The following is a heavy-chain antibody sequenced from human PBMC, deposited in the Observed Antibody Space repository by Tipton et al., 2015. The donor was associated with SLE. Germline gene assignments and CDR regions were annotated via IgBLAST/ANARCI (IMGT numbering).Heavy chain of an antibody. V-gene: IGHV3-21*01. CDR3: GRSKGVLRMIFSDF. D-gene: IGHD3/OR15-3a*01. Sequence: QLVQSGGGVVQPGRSLRLSCAASGFTFSSYSMNWVRQAPGKGLEWVSSISSSSSYIYYADSVKGRFTISRDNAKNSLYLQMNSLRAEDTAVYFCGRSKGVLRMIFSDFWGQGTLVTVSS. CDR1: GFTFSSYS. J-gene: IGHJ4*02. CDR2: ISSSSSYI.